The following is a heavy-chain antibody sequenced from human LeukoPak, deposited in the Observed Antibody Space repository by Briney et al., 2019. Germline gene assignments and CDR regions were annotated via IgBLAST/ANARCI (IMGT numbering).Heavy chain of an antibody. CDR2: MDPNNGDT. CDR1: GYTFASYE. Sequence: ASVKVSCKASGYTFASYEINWVRQVTGQGLEWMGWMDPNNGDTAYAQNFQGRVTMTRDTSISTAYMELSGLTSEDTAVYYCARFNPDEWLLDYWGQGTLVTVSS. D-gene: IGHD3-3*01. V-gene: IGHV1-8*01. J-gene: IGHJ4*02. CDR3: ARFNPDEWLLDY.